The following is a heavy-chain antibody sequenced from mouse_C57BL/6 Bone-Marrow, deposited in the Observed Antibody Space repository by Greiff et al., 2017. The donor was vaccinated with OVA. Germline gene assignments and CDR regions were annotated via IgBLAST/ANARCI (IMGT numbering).Heavy chain of an antibody. CDR3: ARATAQATGYAMDY. CDR1: GYTFTDYY. D-gene: IGHD3-2*02. J-gene: IGHJ4*01. V-gene: IGHV1-76*01. Sequence: QVQLQQSGAELVRPGASVKLSCKASGYTFTDYYINWVKQRPGQGLEWIARIYPGSGNTYYNEKFKGKATLTAEKSSITAYMQLSSLTSEDSAVYFCARATAQATGYAMDYWGQGTSVTVSS. CDR2: IYPGSGNT.